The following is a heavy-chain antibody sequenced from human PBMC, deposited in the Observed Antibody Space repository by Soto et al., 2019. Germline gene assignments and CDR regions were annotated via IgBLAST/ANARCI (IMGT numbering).Heavy chain of an antibody. CDR1: GFTFSSYE. V-gene: IGHV3-48*03. CDR2: ISSSGSTI. CDR3: ARELSRMAAGTY. J-gene: IGHJ4*02. D-gene: IGHD6-13*01. Sequence: PGGSLRLSCAASGFTFSSYEMNWVRQAPGKGLEWVSYISSSGSTIYYADSVKGRFTISRDNAKNSLYLQMNSLRAEDTAVYYCARELSRMAAGTYWGQGTLVTVSS.